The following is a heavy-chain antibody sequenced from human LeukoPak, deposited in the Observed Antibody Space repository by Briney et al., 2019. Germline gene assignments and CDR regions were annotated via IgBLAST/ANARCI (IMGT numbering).Heavy chain of an antibody. V-gene: IGHV3-74*01. CDR3: ARGRPHGNDY. CDR2: IASDGNNR. J-gene: IGHJ4*02. CDR1: GFTFSSYW. D-gene: IGHD4-23*01. Sequence: PGGSLRLSCAASGFTFSSYWMNWVRQVPGKGLVWVSRIASDGNNRDYADSVKGRFTISRDNAKNTLYLQMNGLRVEDTAVYYCARGRPHGNDYWGQGTLVTVSS.